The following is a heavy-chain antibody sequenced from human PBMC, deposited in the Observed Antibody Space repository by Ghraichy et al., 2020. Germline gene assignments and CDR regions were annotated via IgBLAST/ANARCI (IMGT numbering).Heavy chain of an antibody. V-gene: IGHV4-31*03. J-gene: IGHJ5*02. Sequence: SETLSLTCTVSGGSISSGGYYWSWIRQHPGKGLEWIGNIYYSGSTYYNPSLKSRVTISVDTSKNQFSLKLSSVTAADTAVYYCARDSLVRGVHSFDPWGQGTLVTVSS. CDR3: ARDSLVRGVHSFDP. D-gene: IGHD3-10*01. CDR2: IYYSGST. CDR1: GGSISSGGYY.